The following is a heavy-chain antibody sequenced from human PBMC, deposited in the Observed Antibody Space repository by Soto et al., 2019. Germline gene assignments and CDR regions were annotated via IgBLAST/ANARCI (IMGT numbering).Heavy chain of an antibody. D-gene: IGHD2-2*01. CDR3: ARGRVVVPAAVMFNCLVP. Sequence: SETLSLTCAIPGAPITWGDYSWNWIRQPPGKGLEWIGYIFHGGSTYYNPSLRSRVTISVDRSRTQFSLKMSSVTAADTAVYYCARGRVVVPAAVMFNCLVPWGQGALVTVSS. CDR2: IFHGGST. CDR1: GAPITWGDYS. J-gene: IGHJ5*02. V-gene: IGHV4-30-2*01.